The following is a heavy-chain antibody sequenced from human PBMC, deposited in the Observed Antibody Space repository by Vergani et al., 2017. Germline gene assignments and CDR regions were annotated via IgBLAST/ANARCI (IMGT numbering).Heavy chain of an antibody. CDR1: GYSFTSYW. V-gene: IGHV5-51*01. Sequence: EVPLVPSGAAVKTPGESLKISCKCSGYSFTSYWIGWVRQLPGKGLEWMGIIYPGDSDTRYSPSFQGQVTISADKSISTAYLQWSSLKASDTAMYYCARVVTTSYYYYYYGMDVWGQGTTVTVSS. CDR2: IYPGDSDT. CDR3: ARVVTTSYYYYYYGMDV. J-gene: IGHJ6*02. D-gene: IGHD2-21*02.